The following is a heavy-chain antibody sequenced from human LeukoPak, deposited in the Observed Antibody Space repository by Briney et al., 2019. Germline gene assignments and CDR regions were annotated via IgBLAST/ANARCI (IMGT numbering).Heavy chain of an antibody. Sequence: PSETLSLTCTVSGGSISSYYWSWIRQPPGKGLEWIGYIYYSGSTNYNPSLKSRVTISVDTSKNQFSLKLSSVTAADTAVYYCARVTLGDCSGGSCYSSYYYYYYGMDVWGQGTTVTVSS. V-gene: IGHV4-59*01. CDR3: ARVTLGDCSGGSCYSSYYYYYYGMDV. CDR2: IYYSGST. CDR1: GGSISSYY. D-gene: IGHD2-15*01. J-gene: IGHJ6*02.